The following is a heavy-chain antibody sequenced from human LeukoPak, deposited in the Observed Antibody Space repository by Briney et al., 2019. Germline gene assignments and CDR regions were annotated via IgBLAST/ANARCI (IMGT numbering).Heavy chain of an antibody. CDR2: IYYSGST. J-gene: IGHJ2*01. CDR3: ARDLGTYCGGDCYAYWYFDL. D-gene: IGHD2-21*02. CDR1: GGSISSYY. V-gene: IGHV4-59*01. Sequence: PSETLSLTCTVSGGSISSYYWSWIRQPPGKGLEWIGYIYYSGSTNYNPSLKSRVTISVDTSKNQFSLKLSSVTAAGTAVYYCARDLGTYCGGDCYAYWYFDLWGRGTLVTVSS.